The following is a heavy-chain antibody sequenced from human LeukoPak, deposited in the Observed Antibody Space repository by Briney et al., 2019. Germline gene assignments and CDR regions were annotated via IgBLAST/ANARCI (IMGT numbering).Heavy chain of an antibody. CDR2: IYYSGST. CDR1: GGSISSSSYY. CDR3: ARSGGYFDSLLYTGNNWFDP. Sequence: SETLSLTCTVSGGSISSSSYYWGWIRQPPGKGLEWIGSIYYSGSTYYNPSLKSRVTISVDTSKNQFSLKLSSVTAADTAVYYCARSGGYFDSLLYTGNNWFDPWGQGTLVTVSS. V-gene: IGHV4-39*01. J-gene: IGHJ5*02. D-gene: IGHD3-9*01.